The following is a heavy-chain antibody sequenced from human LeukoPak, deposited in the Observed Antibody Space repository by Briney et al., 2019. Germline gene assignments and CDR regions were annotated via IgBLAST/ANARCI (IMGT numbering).Heavy chain of an antibody. Sequence: GASVKVPCKASGYTFTSYGISWVRQAPGQGLEWMGWISAYNGNTNYAQKLQGRVTMTTDTSTSTAYMELRSLRSDDTAVYYCARGAPYCSSTSCYKMRGAFDIWGQGTMVTVSS. J-gene: IGHJ3*02. D-gene: IGHD2-2*02. CDR2: ISAYNGNT. V-gene: IGHV1-18*01. CDR3: ARGAPYCSSTSCYKMRGAFDI. CDR1: GYTFTSYG.